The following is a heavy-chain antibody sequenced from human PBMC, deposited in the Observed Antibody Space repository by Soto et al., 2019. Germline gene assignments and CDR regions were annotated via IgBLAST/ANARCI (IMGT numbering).Heavy chain of an antibody. J-gene: IGHJ4*02. D-gene: IGHD1-26*01. CDR1: GFTFSGYA. Sequence: GGSLRLSCAASGFTFSGYAMHWVRQAPDKGLEWVAVISYDGSNKYYADSVKGRFTISRDNSKNTLFLQMDSLRPEDTAVYYCAKNVRYSGSYLDYWGQETLVTVSS. CDR2: ISYDGSNK. CDR3: AKNVRYSGSYLDY. V-gene: IGHV3-30*18.